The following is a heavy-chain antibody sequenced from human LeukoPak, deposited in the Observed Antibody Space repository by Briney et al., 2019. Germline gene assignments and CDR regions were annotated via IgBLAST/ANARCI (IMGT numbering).Heavy chain of an antibody. Sequence: ASVKVSCKASGRTFSSYAISWVRQAPGQGLEWMGWINPNSGGTNYAQKFQGRVTMTRDTSISTAYMELSRLRSDDTAVYYCAREPSSWLDYWGQGTLVTVT. V-gene: IGHV1-2*02. CDR3: AREPSSWLDY. CDR1: GRTFSSYA. CDR2: INPNSGGT. J-gene: IGHJ4*02. D-gene: IGHD6-13*01.